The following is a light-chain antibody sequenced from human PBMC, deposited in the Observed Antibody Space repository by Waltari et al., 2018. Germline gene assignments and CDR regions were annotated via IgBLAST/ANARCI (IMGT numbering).Light chain of an antibody. CDR3: QQYNDYPWT. CDR2: AAS. J-gene: IGKJ1*01. Sequence: DIKMTQSPSSLSASVGDRVTITCRARQGINNYLAWFKQKPGKAPKSLNYAASSLQRGVQSRFSGSGSGTDFTLTINSLQPQDFATYYCQQYNDYPWTFGQVTKVEFK. CDR1: QGINNY. V-gene: IGKV1-16*01.